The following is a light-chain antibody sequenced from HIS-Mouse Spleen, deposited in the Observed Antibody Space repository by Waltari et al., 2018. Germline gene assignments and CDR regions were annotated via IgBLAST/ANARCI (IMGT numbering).Light chain of an antibody. J-gene: IGLJ2*01. CDR3: QAWDSSTDVV. Sequence: SYELTQPPSVSVSPGQTASITCSGDNLGDKYAFWYQQKPGQSPVLVIYQDSKRPSGTTARFSGSNSGNTATLTISGTQAMDEADYYCQAWDSSTDVVFGGGTKLTVL. CDR2: QDS. CDR1: NLGDKY. V-gene: IGLV3-1*01.